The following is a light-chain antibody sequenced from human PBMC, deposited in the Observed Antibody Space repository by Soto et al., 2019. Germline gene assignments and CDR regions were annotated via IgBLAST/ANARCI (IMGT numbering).Light chain of an antibody. CDR2: GAS. CDR1: QSVSSN. CDR3: QQGWT. V-gene: IGKV3-15*01. J-gene: IGKJ1*01. Sequence: EIVMTQSPATLSVSPGERATLSCSASQSVSSNLAWYQQKPGQAPRLRIYGASTRATGIPSRFSGSGSGTEFTLTISSLQSEDFAVYYCQQGWTFGQGTKVEIK.